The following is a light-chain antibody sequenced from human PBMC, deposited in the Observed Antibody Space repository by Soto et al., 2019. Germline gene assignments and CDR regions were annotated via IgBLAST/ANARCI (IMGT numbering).Light chain of an antibody. CDR3: QQLNSYPLT. V-gene: IGKV1-9*01. CDR1: QGISSY. Sequence: DIQLTQSPSFLSASVGDRVIITCRASQGISSYLAWYQQKPGKAPNLLIYAASTLQSGVPSRFSGSGSETEFTLTIISLQPEDFATYYCQQLNSYPLTFGGGTKVEIK. J-gene: IGKJ4*02. CDR2: AAS.